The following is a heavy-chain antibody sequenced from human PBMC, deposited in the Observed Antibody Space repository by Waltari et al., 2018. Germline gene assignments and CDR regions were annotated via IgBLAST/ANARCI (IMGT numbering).Heavy chain of an antibody. D-gene: IGHD5-18*01. Sequence: PGKGLEWIGEINHSGSTNYNPSLKSRVTISVDTSKNQFSLKLSSVTAADTAVYYCARGALDTAMVKDFDYWGQGTLVTVSS. J-gene: IGHJ4*02. CDR2: INHSGST. V-gene: IGHV4-34*01. CDR3: ARGALDTAMVKDFDY.